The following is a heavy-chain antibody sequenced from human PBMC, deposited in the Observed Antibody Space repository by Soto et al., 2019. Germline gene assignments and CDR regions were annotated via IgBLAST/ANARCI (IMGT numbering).Heavy chain of an antibody. V-gene: IGHV3-30-3*01. CDR3: AREIVATIGYYYYYGMDV. Sequence: QVQLVESGRGVVQPGRSLRLSCAASGFTFSSYAMHWVRQAPGKGLEWVAVISYDGSNKYYADSVKGRFTISRDNSKNTLYLQMNSLRAEDTAVYYCAREIVATIGYYYYYGMDVWGQGTTVTVSS. CDR2: ISYDGSNK. CDR1: GFTFSSYA. J-gene: IGHJ6*02. D-gene: IGHD5-12*01.